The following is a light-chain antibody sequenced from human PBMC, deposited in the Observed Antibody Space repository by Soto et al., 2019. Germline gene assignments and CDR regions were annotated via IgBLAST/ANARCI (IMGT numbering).Light chain of an antibody. CDR1: QGIRND. CDR2: DVS. J-gene: IGKJ5*01. CDR3: QQYDSLPLT. Sequence: IQLTQSPSSLSASVGDRVTMTCRVSQGIRNDLGWYQQKPGKAPQLLIFDVSNLQTGVPSRFSGGGSGTDFALTISSLEPEDIATYYCQQYDSLPLTFGQGTRLEIK. V-gene: IGKV1-33*01.